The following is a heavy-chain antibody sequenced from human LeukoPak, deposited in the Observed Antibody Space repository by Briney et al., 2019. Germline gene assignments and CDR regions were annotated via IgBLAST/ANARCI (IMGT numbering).Heavy chain of an antibody. CDR3: AGLGYDFGWYFDL. Sequence: SETLSLTCTVSGGSISSSSYYWGWIRQPPGKGLEWIGSIYYSGSTYYNPSLKSRVAISVDTSKDQFSLKLSSVTAADTAVYDCAGLGYDFGWYFDLWGRGTLVIVSS. J-gene: IGHJ2*01. D-gene: IGHD5-12*01. V-gene: IGHV4-39*01. CDR1: GGSISSSSYY. CDR2: IYYSGST.